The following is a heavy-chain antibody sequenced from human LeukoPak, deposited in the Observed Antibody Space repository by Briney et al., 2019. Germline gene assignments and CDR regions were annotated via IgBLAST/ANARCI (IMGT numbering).Heavy chain of an antibody. CDR1: GGSISSSNW. CDR3: ARDGYSSSWYSSDYFDY. CDR2: IYHSGST. V-gene: IGHV4-4*02. Sequence: SETLSLTCAVSGGSISSSNWWSWVRQPPGKGLEWIGEIYHSGSTNYNPSLKSRVTISVDKSKNQFSLKLSSVTAADTAVYYCARDGYSSSWYSSDYFDYWGQGTLVTVSS. J-gene: IGHJ4*02. D-gene: IGHD6-13*01.